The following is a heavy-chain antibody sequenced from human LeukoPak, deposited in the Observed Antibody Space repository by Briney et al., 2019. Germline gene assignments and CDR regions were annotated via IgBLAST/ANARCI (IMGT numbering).Heavy chain of an antibody. Sequence: ASVKVSCKASGYTFTSYDINWVRQATGQGLEWMGWMNPNSGNTGYAQKFQGRVTMTRNTSISTAYMELSSLRSEDTAVYYCARGNTYYNGSGIDYWGQGTLVTVSS. D-gene: IGHD3-10*01. CDR3: ARGNTYYNGSGIDY. CDR1: GYTFTSYD. CDR2: MNPNSGNT. V-gene: IGHV1-8*01. J-gene: IGHJ4*02.